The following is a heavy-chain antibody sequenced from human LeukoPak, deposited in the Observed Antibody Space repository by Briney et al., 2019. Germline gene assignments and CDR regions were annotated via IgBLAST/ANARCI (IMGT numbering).Heavy chain of an antibody. V-gene: IGHV3-21*01. CDR3: ARQYYGSGSYSEY. Sequence: GGSLRLSCAASGFTFSSYSMNWVRQAPGKGLEWVSSISSSSSYIYYADSVEGRFTISRDNAKNSLYLQMNSLRAEDTAVYYCARQYYGSGSYSEYWGQGTLVTVSS. CDR1: GFTFSSYS. CDR2: ISSSSSYI. D-gene: IGHD3-10*01. J-gene: IGHJ4*02.